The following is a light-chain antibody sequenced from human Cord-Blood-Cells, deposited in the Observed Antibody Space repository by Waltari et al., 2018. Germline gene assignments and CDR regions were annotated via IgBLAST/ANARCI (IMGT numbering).Light chain of an antibody. CDR2: DVS. Sequence: SVSGSPGQSITISCTGPSSDVGGYNYVSWYQQHPGKAPKLMIYDVSNRPSGVSNRFSGSKSGNTASLTISGLQAEDEADYYCSSYTSSSTLGVFGGGTKLTVL. CDR3: SSYTSSSTLGV. CDR1: SSDVGGYNY. J-gene: IGLJ2*01. V-gene: IGLV2-14*04.